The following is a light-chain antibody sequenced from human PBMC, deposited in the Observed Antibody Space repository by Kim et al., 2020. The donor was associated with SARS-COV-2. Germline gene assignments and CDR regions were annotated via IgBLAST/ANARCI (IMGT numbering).Light chain of an antibody. J-gene: IGKJ1*01. V-gene: IGKV1-5*03. CDR3: QKSNSYSRT. CDR1: QSIGTW. CDR2: KSS. Sequence: ASVGDRVTITCRASQSIGTWLAWYQQKPGKAPKLLIYKSSSLHSGVPSRFSGSGSGTQFTLTISSLQPDDFATYFCQKSNSYSRTFGQGTKVDIK.